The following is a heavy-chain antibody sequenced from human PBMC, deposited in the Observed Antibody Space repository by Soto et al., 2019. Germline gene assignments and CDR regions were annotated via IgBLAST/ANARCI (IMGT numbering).Heavy chain of an antibody. CDR1: GGTFRNYA. Sequence: QVQLVQSGAEVKKPGSSVKVSCESSGGTFRNYAISWVRQAPGQGLEWIGGIMTIFNTATYALNFHGRFTITADESATTASRSLSSLRSDDTAVYYCARSRCPKGVCYSPSPCLDVWGPGTTVTVSS. CDR2: IMTIFNTA. CDR3: ARSRCPKGVCYSPSPCLDV. V-gene: IGHV1-69*01. D-gene: IGHD2-8*01. J-gene: IGHJ6*01.